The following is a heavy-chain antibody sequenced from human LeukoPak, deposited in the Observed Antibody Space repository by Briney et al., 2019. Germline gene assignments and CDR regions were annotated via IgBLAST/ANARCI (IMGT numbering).Heavy chain of an antibody. Sequence: PSETLSLTCTVSGGSISSFYWSWIRQPAGKGLEWIGRIDTSGNTNYNPSLKSRVTVSVDRSKNQFSLKPSSVTVADTAVYYCATKVMSGSYWGAFDIWGQGTLVTVSS. D-gene: IGHD1-26*01. CDR2: IDTSGNT. J-gene: IGHJ3*02. CDR3: ATKVMSGSYWGAFDI. CDR1: GGSISSFY. V-gene: IGHV4-4*07.